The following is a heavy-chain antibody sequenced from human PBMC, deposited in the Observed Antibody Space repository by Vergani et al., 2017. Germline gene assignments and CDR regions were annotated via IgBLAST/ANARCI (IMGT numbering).Heavy chain of an antibody. CDR3: ARKMDLTYRGSYDY. CDR2: INHSGST. D-gene: IGHD1-26*01. CDR1: GGSFSGYY. J-gene: IGHJ4*02. Sequence: QVQLQQCGAGLLKPSETLSLTCAVYGGSFSGYYWSWIRQPQGKGLAWIGEINHSGSTNYNPSLKSRVTISVDTSKNQFSLKLSSVTAADTAVYYCARKMDLTYRGSYDYWGQRSLVTV. V-gene: IGHV4-34*01.